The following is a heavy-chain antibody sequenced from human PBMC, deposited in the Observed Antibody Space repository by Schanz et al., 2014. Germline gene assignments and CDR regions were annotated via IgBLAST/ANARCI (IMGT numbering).Heavy chain of an antibody. J-gene: IGHJ5*02. CDR2: IYSGGST. V-gene: IGHV3-66*01. D-gene: IGHD6-13*01. CDR3: ARGGGAAAST. CDR1: GFTVSNNL. Sequence: DVQVVESGGGLVQPGGSLRLSCAASGFTVSNNLMRWVRQAPGKGLEWVSIIYSGGSTFYADSVKGRFTISRDNSKNTLYLQMNSLRAEDTAVYYCARGGGAAASTWGQGTLVTVSS.